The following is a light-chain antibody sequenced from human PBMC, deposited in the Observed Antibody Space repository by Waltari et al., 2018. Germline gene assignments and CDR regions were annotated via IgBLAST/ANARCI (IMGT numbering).Light chain of an antibody. J-gene: IGKJ3*01. Sequence: DIVMNQSPDSLAVSLGERATINCKSSQSVLYSSNNKNYLAWYQQKPGQPPKLLIYWASTRESGVPDRFSGSGSGTDFTLTISSLQAEDVAVYYCQQYFIAPLTFGPGTKVDIK. CDR2: WAS. CDR3: QQYFIAPLT. V-gene: IGKV4-1*01. CDR1: QSVLYSSNNKNY.